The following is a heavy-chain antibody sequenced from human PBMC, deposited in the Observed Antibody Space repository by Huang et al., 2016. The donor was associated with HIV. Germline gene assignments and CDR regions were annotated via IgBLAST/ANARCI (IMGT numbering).Heavy chain of an antibody. CDR1: GGTFSSYA. J-gene: IGHJ4*02. V-gene: IGHV1-69*01. CDR2: IIPILGTA. CDR3: ARVESRRYYDSSGYYY. D-gene: IGHD3-22*01. Sequence: QVQLVQSGAEVKKPGSSVKVSRKASGGTFSSYAISWVRQAPGQGLEWMGGIIPILGTANDAQKCQGRVTITADESTSTAYMELSSLRSEDTAVYYCARVESRRYYDSSGYYYWGQGTLVTVSS.